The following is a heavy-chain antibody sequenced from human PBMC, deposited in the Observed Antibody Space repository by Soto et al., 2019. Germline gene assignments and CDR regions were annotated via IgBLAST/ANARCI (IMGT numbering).Heavy chain of an antibody. CDR1: GFTFSSYD. D-gene: IGHD6-13*01. CDR3: ARSSQQLVPEGGIGAFDI. J-gene: IGHJ3*02. Sequence: GGSLRLSCAASGFTFSSYDMHWVRQATGKGLEWVSAIGTAGDTYYPEYLKGRLTSSRDNARNSLYLQMNSLRAEDTAVYYCARSSQQLVPEGGIGAFDIWGQGTMVTVSS. CDR2: IGTAGDT. V-gene: IGHV3-13*01.